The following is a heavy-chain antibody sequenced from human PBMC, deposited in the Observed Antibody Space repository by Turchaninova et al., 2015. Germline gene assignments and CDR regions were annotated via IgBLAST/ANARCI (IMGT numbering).Heavy chain of an antibody. V-gene: IGHV4-38-2*01. D-gene: IGHD6-19*01. Sequence: QVQLQESGPGLVKPSETLSLTCAVSGYSISSGYYWGWVRQPPGRGLEGIGSTYHSGRTYYNPTLKSRVAISVDTSNNQFSLRLSSVTVADTAVYYCAKLGQWLGESDYWGQGTLVRVSS. CDR3: AKLGQWLGESDY. J-gene: IGHJ4*02. CDR2: TYHSGRT. CDR1: GYSISSGYY.